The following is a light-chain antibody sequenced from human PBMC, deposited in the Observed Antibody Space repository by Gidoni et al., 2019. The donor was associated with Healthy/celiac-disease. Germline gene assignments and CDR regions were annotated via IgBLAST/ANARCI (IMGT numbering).Light chain of an antibody. CDR2: EGS. V-gene: IGLV2-23*01. Sequence: QSALTQPASVSGSPGQSITISCTGTSMDVGRYNLVSWYQQHPGKAPKLMIYEGSKRPSGVSNRFSGSKSGNTASLTISGLQAEDEADYYCCSYAGSSTLVVFGGGTKLTVL. J-gene: IGLJ2*01. CDR3: CSYAGSSTLVV. CDR1: SMDVGRYNL.